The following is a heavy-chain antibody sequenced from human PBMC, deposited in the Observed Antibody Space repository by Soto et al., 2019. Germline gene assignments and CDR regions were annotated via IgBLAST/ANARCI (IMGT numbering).Heavy chain of an antibody. Sequence: SETLSLTCAVYGGSFSGYYWSWIRQPPGKGLEWIGEINHSGSTNYNPSLKSRVTISVDTSKNQFSLKLSSVTAADTAVYYCAAGTTPWDNYSYCRDVWGQGTNVT. J-gene: IGHJ6*01. CDR1: GGSFSGYY. CDR3: AAGTTPWDNYSYCRDV. V-gene: IGHV4-34*01. D-gene: IGHD1-7*01. CDR2: INHSGST.